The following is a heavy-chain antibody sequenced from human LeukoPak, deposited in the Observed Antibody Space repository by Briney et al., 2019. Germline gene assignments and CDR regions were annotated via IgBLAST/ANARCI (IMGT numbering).Heavy chain of an antibody. V-gene: IGHV1-69*05. CDR2: IIPIFGTA. J-gene: IGHJ4*02. D-gene: IGHD4-17*01. CDR3: ARVSDYGDYKFDY. Sequence: SVKVSCKASGATFSSYAISWVRQAPGQGLEWMGGIIPIFGTANYAQKFQGRVTITTDESTSTAYMELSSLRSEDTAVYYCARVSDYGDYKFDYWGQGTLVTVSS. CDR1: GATFSSYA.